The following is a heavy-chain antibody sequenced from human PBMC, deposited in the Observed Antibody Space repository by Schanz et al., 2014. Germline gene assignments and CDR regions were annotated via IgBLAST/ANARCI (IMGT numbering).Heavy chain of an antibody. CDR3: VRDSFFAFDY. J-gene: IGHJ4*02. CDR2: IKRDGSEK. Sequence: EVQLLESGGGLVQPGGSLRLSCASSGFSFTTHAMSWVRQAPGKGLEWVANIKRDGSEKNYLDSVKGRFTISRDNAKNSLFLQMNSLRAEDTAVYYCVRDSFFAFDYWGQGTLVTVSS. CDR1: GFSFTTHA. V-gene: IGHV3-7*01. D-gene: IGHD3-3*01.